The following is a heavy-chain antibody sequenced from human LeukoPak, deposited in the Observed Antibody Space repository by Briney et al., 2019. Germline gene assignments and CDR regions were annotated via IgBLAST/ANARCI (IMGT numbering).Heavy chain of an antibody. J-gene: IGHJ4*02. CDR1: GFTFSSYE. CDR2: ITSTSSFR. Sequence: PGGSLRLSCAASGFTFSSYEMNWVRQAPGKGLEWVSSITSTSSFRYYADSVKGRFTISRDNAKNSLFLQMNSLRAEDTAVHYCARESPISTTKSLDYWGQGTLVTVSS. CDR3: ARESPISTTKSLDY. V-gene: IGHV3-21*01. D-gene: IGHD1-26*01.